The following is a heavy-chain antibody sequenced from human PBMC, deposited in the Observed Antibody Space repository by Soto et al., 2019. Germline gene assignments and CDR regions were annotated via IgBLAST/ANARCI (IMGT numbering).Heavy chain of an antibody. V-gene: IGHV3-72*01. CDR1: GFTFRDHY. D-gene: IGHD6-19*01. J-gene: IGHJ4*02. Sequence: GGSLRLSCVASGFTFRDHYMDWVRQAPGKGLEWVGRSRNRAESYSTEYAASVQDRFTIYRDDSKNALILQMNSLKTEDTAVYYCARSFALSGWRDFDYWGLGTLVTVSS. CDR3: ARSFALSGWRDFDY. CDR2: SRNRAESYST.